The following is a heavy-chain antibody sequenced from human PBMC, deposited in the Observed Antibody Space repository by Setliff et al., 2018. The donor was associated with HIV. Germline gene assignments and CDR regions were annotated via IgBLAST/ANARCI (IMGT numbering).Heavy chain of an antibody. CDR2: INTTSSPI. V-gene: IGHV3-48*02. D-gene: IGHD2-15*01. CDR3: TGDDPPGGNDY. J-gene: IGHJ4*02. Sequence: PGGSMRLSCAASGFSVSGSGMHWVRQAPGKGLEWNSYINTTSSPIYYADSVKGRFTISRDNAKDSVYLQMNSLRDEETAVYYCTGDDPPGGNDYWGQGTLVTVSS. CDR1: GFSVSGSG.